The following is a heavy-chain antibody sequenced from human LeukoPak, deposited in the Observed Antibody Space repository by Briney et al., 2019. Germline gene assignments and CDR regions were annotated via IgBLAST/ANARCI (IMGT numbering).Heavy chain of an antibody. V-gene: IGHV3-66*01. CDR2: IYISGST. CDR1: GFTVSSNY. Sequence: GGSLRLSCAASGFTVSSNYLSWVRQAPGKGLEWVSIIYISGSTYYASSVKGRFTISRDDSKNTVNLQMNSLRAEDTAVYYCAKRGAYSPPYWGQGTLVTVSS. J-gene: IGHJ4*02. CDR3: AKRGAYSPPY. D-gene: IGHD5-18*01.